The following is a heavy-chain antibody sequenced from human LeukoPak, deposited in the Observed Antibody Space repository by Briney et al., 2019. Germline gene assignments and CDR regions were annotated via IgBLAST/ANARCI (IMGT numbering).Heavy chain of an antibody. J-gene: IGHJ6*03. CDR2: IYYSGST. Sequence: SETLSLTCTVSGGSISSSSYYWGWIRQPPGTGLEWIGSIYYSGSTYYNPSLKSRVTISVDTSKNQFSLKLSSVTAADTAVYYCARVPRGYDSSGYYAGYYYYYMDVWGKGTTVTVSS. CDR1: GGSISSSSYY. D-gene: IGHD3-22*01. CDR3: ARVPRGYDSSGYYAGYYYYYMDV. V-gene: IGHV4-39*07.